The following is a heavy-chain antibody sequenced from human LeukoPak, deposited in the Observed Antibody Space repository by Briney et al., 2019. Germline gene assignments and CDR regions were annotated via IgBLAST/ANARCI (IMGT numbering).Heavy chain of an antibody. D-gene: IGHD3-3*01. CDR1: GYTFTSYG. CDR3: ARDRRYAFWSGYYTANWFGP. CDR2: ISAYNGNT. Sequence: ASVKVSCKASGYTFTSYGISWVRQAPGQGLEWMGWISAYNGNTNYAQKLQGRVTMTTDTSTSTAYMELRSLRSDDTAVYYCARDRRYAFWSGYYTANWFGPWGQGTLVTVSS. V-gene: IGHV1-18*01. J-gene: IGHJ5*02.